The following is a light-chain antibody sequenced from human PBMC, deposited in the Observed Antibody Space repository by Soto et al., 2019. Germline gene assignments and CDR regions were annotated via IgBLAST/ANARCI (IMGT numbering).Light chain of an antibody. Sequence: QSALTQPASVSGSPGQSITISCTGSSSDVGGYDYVSWYQQHPGKPPKLMIYDVSNRPSGVSDRFSGSKSGNTASLTISGLQAEDEADYYCSSYTSSSTSGVFGTGTQLTVL. CDR1: SSDVGGYDY. CDR2: DVS. CDR3: SSYTSSSTSGV. J-gene: IGLJ1*01. V-gene: IGLV2-14*01.